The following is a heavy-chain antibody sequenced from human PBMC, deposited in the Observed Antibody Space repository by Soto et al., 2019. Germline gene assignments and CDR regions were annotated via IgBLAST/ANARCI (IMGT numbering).Heavy chain of an antibody. CDR3: AREGWEPLRTHDYYYYYGMDV. J-gene: IGHJ6*02. CDR2: INPNSGGT. D-gene: IGHD1-26*01. V-gene: IGHV1-2*02. Sequence: WASVKVSCKASGYTFTGYYMHWVRQAPGQGLEWMGWINPNSGGTNYAQKFQGRVTLTRDTSINTAYMELSRLRSDDTAVYYCAREGWEPLRTHDYYYYYGMDVWGQGTTVTVSS. CDR1: GYTFTGYY.